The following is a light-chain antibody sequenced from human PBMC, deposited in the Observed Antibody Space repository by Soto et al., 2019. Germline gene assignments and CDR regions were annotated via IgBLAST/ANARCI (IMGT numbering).Light chain of an antibody. J-gene: IGLJ1*01. Sequence: LTQPASVSGSPGQSITISCTGTSSDVGGYNYVSWYQQHPGKAPKLMIYDVSNRPSGVSNRFSGSKSGNTASLTISGLQAEDEADYDCSSYTSSSTPDVFGTGTKVTGL. V-gene: IGLV2-14*01. CDR1: SSDVGGYNY. CDR3: SSYTSSSTPDV. CDR2: DVS.